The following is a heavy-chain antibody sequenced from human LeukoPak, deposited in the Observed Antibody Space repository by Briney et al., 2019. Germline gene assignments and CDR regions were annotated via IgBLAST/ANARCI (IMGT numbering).Heavy chain of an antibody. Sequence: PSETLSLTCTVSGGSISSGGYYWSWIRQPPGKGPEWIGYIYHSGSTYYNPSLKSRVTISVDRSKNQFSLKLSSVTAADTAVYYCASSQLSTPSQWLVLFDYWGQGTLVTVSS. J-gene: IGHJ4*02. CDR2: IYHSGST. V-gene: IGHV4-30-2*01. CDR3: ASSQLSTPSQWLVLFDY. D-gene: IGHD6-19*01. CDR1: GGSISSGGYY.